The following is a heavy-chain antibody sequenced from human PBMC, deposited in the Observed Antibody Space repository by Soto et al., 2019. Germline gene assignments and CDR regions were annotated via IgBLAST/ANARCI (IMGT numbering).Heavy chain of an antibody. D-gene: IGHD3-10*01. CDR2: IYYSGST. J-gene: IGHJ4*02. V-gene: IGHV4-39*01. CDR1: GGSISSSSYY. CDR3: ASRPPYYYGSGSYYPGGGY. Sequence: QLQLQESGPGLVKPSETLSLTCTVSGGSISSSSYYWGWIRQPPGKGLEWIGSIYYSGSTYYNPSLKSRVTISVDTSKNQFSLKLSSVTAADTAVYYCASRPPYYYGSGSYYPGGGYWGQGTLVTVSS.